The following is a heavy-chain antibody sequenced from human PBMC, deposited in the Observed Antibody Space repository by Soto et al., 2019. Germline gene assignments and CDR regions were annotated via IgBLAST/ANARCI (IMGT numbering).Heavy chain of an antibody. CDR3: ARDLLDIVVVVAATHMDV. Sequence: EVQLLGSGGGLVQPGGSLRLSCAASGFTFSSYAMSWVRQAPGKGLEWVSSISSSSSYIYYADSVKGRFTISRDNAKNSLYLQMNSLRAEDTAVYYCARDLLDIVVVVAATHMDVWGQGTTVTVSS. CDR1: GFTFSSYA. V-gene: IGHV3-21*01. J-gene: IGHJ6*02. D-gene: IGHD2-15*01. CDR2: ISSSSSYI.